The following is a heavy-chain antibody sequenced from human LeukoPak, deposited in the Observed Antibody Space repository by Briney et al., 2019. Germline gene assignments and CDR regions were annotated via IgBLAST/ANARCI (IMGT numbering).Heavy chain of an antibody. CDR2: ISYSGST. J-gene: IGHJ4*02. CDR1: GGSISSYF. V-gene: IGHV4-59*12. Sequence: SETLSLTCTVSGGSISSYFWSWIRQPPGKGLEWIGYISYSGSTNYNPSLKSRVTMSVDTSKNQFSLKLSSVTAADTAVYYCARDTDLGYWGQGTLVTVSS. CDR3: ARDTDLGY.